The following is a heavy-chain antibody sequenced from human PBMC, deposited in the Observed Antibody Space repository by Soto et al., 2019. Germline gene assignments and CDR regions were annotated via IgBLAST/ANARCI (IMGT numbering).Heavy chain of an antibody. D-gene: IGHD6-13*01. CDR3: ATVGSITAAGTPFDY. V-gene: IGHV3-15*07. Sequence: EVQLVESGGGLVKPGGSLRLSCAASDLTFSNTWMNWVRQAPGKGLEWVGRIKSKIDGGTIDYAAPVKGRFTISRDDSESTLFLQMNSLNSEDTALYYCATVGSITAAGTPFDYWGQGTLVTVSS. CDR2: IKSKIDGGTI. CDR1: DLTFSNTW. J-gene: IGHJ4*02.